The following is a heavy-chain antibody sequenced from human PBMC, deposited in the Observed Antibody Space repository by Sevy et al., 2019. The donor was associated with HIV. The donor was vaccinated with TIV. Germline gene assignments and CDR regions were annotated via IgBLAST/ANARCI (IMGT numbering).Heavy chain of an antibody. V-gene: IGHV3-7*01. J-gene: IGHJ4*02. D-gene: IGHD2-15*01. CDR1: GFTFSSYW. CDR3: ARHGGCGLQCYSGRGYDN. CDR2: IRHDGTEK. Sequence: GGSLRLSCAASGFTFSSYWMSWVRQAPGKGPEWVANIRHDGTEKYLVDSVKRRFTISRDNAENSLYLQMNSLRAEDTAVYYCARHGGCGLQCYSGRGYDNWGQGTLVTVSS.